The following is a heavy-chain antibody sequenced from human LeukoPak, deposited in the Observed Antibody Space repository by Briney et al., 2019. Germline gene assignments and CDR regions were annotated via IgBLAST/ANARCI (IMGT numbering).Heavy chain of an antibody. CDR3: ARDGFHFAYGDYS. CDR1: GFTFSICG. CDR2: IRPDGSNK. J-gene: IGHJ4*02. V-gene: IGHV3-30*02. Sequence: GGSLRLSRAASGFTFSICGMHWVRQAPGKGLEWVAFIRPDGSNKNYADSVRGRFTISRDNAKNTLYLQMNSLRVEDTAVYYCARDGFHFAYGDYSWGQGTLVTVSS. D-gene: IGHD4-17*01.